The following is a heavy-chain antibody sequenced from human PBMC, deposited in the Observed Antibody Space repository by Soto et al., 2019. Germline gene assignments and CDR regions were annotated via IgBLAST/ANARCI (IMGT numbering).Heavy chain of an antibody. V-gene: IGHV4-39*02. Sequence: SETLSLTCTVSGGSLSSGSFFWGWIRQPPGKGLEWIGHIYFTGTSSYSPSLKSRVTMFVDTSKNNFSLRLTSVTAADTADYYCVRREAVAGSQFDFWGQGTLVTVSS. J-gene: IGHJ4*02. CDR2: IYFTGTS. CDR3: VRREAVAGSQFDF. D-gene: IGHD6-19*01. CDR1: GGSLSSGSFF.